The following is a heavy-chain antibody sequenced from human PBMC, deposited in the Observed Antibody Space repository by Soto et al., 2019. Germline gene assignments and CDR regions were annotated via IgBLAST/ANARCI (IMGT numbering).Heavy chain of an antibody. CDR2: IWYDGTNK. CDR3: ARDDIPGISVSIYGMDV. D-gene: IGHD6-19*01. CDR1: GFTFNNYG. Sequence: GGSLRLSCAASGFTFNNYGMHWVRQAPGKGLGWVAVIWYDGTNKYYADSVKGRFTISRDNSKNTLYLQMNSLRADDTAVYFCARDDIPGISVSIYGMDVWGQGTKVTVSS. J-gene: IGHJ6*02. V-gene: IGHV3-33*01.